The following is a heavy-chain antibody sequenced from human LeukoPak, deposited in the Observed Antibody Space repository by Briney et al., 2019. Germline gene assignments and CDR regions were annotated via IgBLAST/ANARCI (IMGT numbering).Heavy chain of an antibody. CDR2: LYWDDEK. V-gene: IGHV2-5*02. CDR3: PHITSGRVHDYFDY. CDR1: GVSLSSSGVG. D-gene: IGHD1-26*01. J-gene: IGHJ4*02. Sequence: SGPTLVKPTQTLTLTCALSGVSLSSSGVGVGWVRHAPGKALEWLAVLYWDDEKRYSPSLKSRVTITKDTTKNQVVLILTNMEPVDTGTYYCPHITSGRVHDYFDYWGQGTLVTVSS.